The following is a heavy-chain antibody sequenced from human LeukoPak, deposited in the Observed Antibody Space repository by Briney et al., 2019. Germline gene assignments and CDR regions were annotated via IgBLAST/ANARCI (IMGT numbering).Heavy chain of an antibody. CDR2: INLSAGST. V-gene: IGHV1-46*04. Sequence: ASVKVSCKASGYTFTRYYMHWVRQAPGQGLEWMGIINLSAGSTSYAPKLQGRVTLTRDTSTSTVYMELSSLGYEDTAIYYCARAPDNYGIDDYWGQGTLLTVSS. CDR1: GYTFTRYY. J-gene: IGHJ4*02. CDR3: ARAPDNYGIDDY. D-gene: IGHD5-18*01.